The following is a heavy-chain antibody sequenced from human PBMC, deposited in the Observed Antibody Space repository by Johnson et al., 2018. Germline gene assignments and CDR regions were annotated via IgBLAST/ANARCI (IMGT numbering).Heavy chain of an antibody. Sequence: QVQLQESGGGVVQPGRSLRLSCAASGFTFSSYGMHWVRQAPGKGLEWVAVISYDGSNKYYADSVKGRFTISRDNSKNTLYLQMNSLRAEDTAVYYCARSSEVITHHDAFDIWGQGTMVTVSS. D-gene: IGHD3-22*01. J-gene: IGHJ3*02. CDR1: GFTFSSYG. V-gene: IGHV3-30*03. CDR3: ARSSEVITHHDAFDI. CDR2: ISYDGSNK.